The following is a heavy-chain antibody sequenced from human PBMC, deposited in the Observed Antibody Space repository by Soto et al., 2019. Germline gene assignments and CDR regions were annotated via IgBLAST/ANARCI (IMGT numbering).Heavy chain of an antibody. CDR3: ARAVRFNDAFDI. D-gene: IGHD3-3*01. CDR2: IWYDGSNK. Sequence: PGGSLGLSCAASGFTFSSYGMHWVRQAPGKGLEWVAVIWYDGSNKYYADSVKGRFTISRDNSKNTLYLQMNSLRAEDTAVYYYARAVRFNDAFDISGHGTMLTVS. V-gene: IGHV3-33*01. CDR1: GFTFSSYG. J-gene: IGHJ3*02.